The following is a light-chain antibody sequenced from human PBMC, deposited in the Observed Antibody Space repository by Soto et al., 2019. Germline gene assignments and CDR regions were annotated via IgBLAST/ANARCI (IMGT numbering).Light chain of an antibody. Sequence: IVMTQSPATVSVSPGESTSLSCRASRTIGTNLGWYQQKPCQAPRLLISKTSNRATGVPARFSGSGSGTEFTLTITSLQSEDIAVYYCQQYADCPLTFGGGNKVDIK. CDR3: QQYADCPLT. CDR2: KTS. CDR1: RTIGTN. J-gene: IGKJ4*01. V-gene: IGKV3-15*01.